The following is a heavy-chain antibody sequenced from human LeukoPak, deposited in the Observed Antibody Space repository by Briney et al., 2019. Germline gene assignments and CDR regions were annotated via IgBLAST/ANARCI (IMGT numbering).Heavy chain of an antibody. CDR3: ASGNSRYYYYGMDV. V-gene: IGHV1-2*02. D-gene: IGHD6-13*01. Sequence: ASVKVSCTASGYTFTGYYMHWVRQAPGQGLEWMGWINPNSGGTNYAQKFQGRVTMTRDTSISTAYMELSRLRSDDTAVYYCASGNSRYYYYGMDVWGQGTTVTVSS. CDR1: GYTFTGYY. J-gene: IGHJ6*02. CDR2: INPNSGGT.